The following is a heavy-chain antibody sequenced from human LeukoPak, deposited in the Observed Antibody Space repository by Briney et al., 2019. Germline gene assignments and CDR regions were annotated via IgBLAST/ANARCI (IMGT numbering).Heavy chain of an antibody. CDR3: AKGRVVAVAEFDY. CDR1: GFTFSNFW. V-gene: IGHV3-9*01. D-gene: IGHD6-19*01. J-gene: IGHJ4*02. CDR2: ISWNSGSI. Sequence: GGSLRLSCAASGFTFSNFWMHWVRQAPGKGLEWVSGISWNSGSIGYADSVKGRFTISRDNAKNSLYLQMNSLRAEDTALYYCAKGRVVAVAEFDYWGQGTLVTVSS.